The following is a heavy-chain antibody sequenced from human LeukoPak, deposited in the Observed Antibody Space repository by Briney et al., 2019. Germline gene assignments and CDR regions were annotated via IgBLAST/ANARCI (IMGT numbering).Heavy chain of an antibody. Sequence: PSETLSLTCSVSGGSISSYYWSWVRQPPGKGLEWIGYTHYSGSTDYNPSLKSRVTISVDTSKNQFSLKLSSVTAADTAVYYCARQSKATAGPFDYWGQGTLVTVSS. CDR2: THYSGST. CDR1: GGSISSYY. V-gene: IGHV4-59*01. J-gene: IGHJ4*02. D-gene: IGHD6-13*01. CDR3: ARQSKATAGPFDY.